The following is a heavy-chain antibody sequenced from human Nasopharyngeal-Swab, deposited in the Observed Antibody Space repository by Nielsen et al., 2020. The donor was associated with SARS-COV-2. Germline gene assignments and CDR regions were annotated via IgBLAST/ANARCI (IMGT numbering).Heavy chain of an antibody. CDR2: IIPIFGTA. J-gene: IGHJ6*02. V-gene: IGHV1-69*13. D-gene: IGHD5-24*01. Sequence: SVKVSCKASGYTFTSYYMHRVRQAPGQGLEWMGGIIPIFGTANYAQKFQGRVTITADESTSTAYMELSSLRSEDTAVYYCARAVEAYYYYGMDVWGQGTTVTVSS. CDR3: ARAVEAYYYYGMDV. CDR1: GYTFTSYY.